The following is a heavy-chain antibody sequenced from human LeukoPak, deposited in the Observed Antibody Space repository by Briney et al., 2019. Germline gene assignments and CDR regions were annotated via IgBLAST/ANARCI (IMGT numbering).Heavy chain of an antibody. D-gene: IGHD3-22*01. J-gene: IGHJ4*02. Sequence: GGSLRISCAASGFTFSSYAINWVRQAPGKGLEWVSAISGSGGSTYYADSVKGRFTISRDNSKNTLYLQMNSLRVEDTAVYYCARRYYDSSGYDHWGQGTLVTVSS. CDR1: GFTFSSYA. CDR2: ISGSGGST. CDR3: ARRYYDSSGYDH. V-gene: IGHV3-23*01.